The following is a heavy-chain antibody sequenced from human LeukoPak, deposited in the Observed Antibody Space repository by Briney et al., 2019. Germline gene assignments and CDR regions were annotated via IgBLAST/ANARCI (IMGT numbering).Heavy chain of an antibody. Sequence: GASVRVSCKASGYTFTGYYMHWVRQAPGQGLEWMGWINPKSGATTYAQKFQDRVTLTRDTSINTAYMDLSGLTFDDTAVFYCAKGATEGYYYYYGLDVWGQGTTVTVSS. V-gene: IGHV1-2*02. J-gene: IGHJ6*02. CDR2: INPKSGAT. CDR3: AKGATEGYYYYYGLDV. CDR1: GYTFTGYY.